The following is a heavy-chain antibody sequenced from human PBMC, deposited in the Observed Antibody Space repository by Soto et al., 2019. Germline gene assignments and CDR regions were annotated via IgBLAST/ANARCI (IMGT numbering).Heavy chain of an antibody. V-gene: IGHV3-13*05. CDR2: ISAAGDP. CDR1: GFTFRNYD. J-gene: IGHJ6*02. Sequence: EVQLVESGGGLVQPGGSLRLSCEASGFTFRNYDMHWVRQGTGKGLDWVSGISAAGDPDYADSVEGRFTISRENAQNSFFLQMNSLRVSDTAVYYCARTDRDFYGLDVWGQGTTVIVSS. CDR3: ARTDRDFYGLDV.